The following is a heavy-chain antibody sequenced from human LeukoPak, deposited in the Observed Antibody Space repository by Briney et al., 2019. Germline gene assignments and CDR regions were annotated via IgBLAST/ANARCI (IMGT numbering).Heavy chain of an antibody. V-gene: IGHV3-11*01. D-gene: IGHD3-3*01. J-gene: IGHJ4*02. CDR2: ISGSGSTI. Sequence: GGSLRLSCAASGLTFSDYYMSWIRQAPGKGLEWVSYISGSGSTIYYADSVKGRFTNSRDNAKNSLYLQMDSLSAEDTAVYYCANRHHTDFWSDGGAFDYWGQGTLVTVSS. CDR3: ANRHHTDFWSDGGAFDY. CDR1: GLTFSDYY.